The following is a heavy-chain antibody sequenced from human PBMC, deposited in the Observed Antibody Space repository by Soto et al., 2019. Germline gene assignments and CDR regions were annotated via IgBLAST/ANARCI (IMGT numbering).Heavy chain of an antibody. CDR3: ARYIVATRMVPREGTSDAFDI. CDR2: IYYSGST. D-gene: IGHD5-12*01. V-gene: IGHV4-61*01. CDR1: GGSVSSGSYY. J-gene: IGHJ3*02. Sequence: QVQLQESGPGLVKPSETLSLTCTVSGGSVSSGSYYWSWIRQPPGKGLEWIGYIYYSGSTNYNPSLKSRVTIAVDTSKNQFSLKLSSVTAADTAVYYWARYIVATRMVPREGTSDAFDIWGQGTMVTVSS.